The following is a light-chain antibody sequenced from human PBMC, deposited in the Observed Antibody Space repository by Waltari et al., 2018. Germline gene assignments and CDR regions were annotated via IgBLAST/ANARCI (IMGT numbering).Light chain of an antibody. Sequence: EIVLTQSPATLSLSPGERATLSCRASQSVRSFLAWYQQKPGQAPRLLIHDASNRATGIPVRFSGSVSGTDFTLTISSLEPEDXXVYYCQQRINWPLTFGGGTKVEIK. CDR3: QQRINWPLT. V-gene: IGKV3-11*01. CDR1: QSVRSF. J-gene: IGKJ4*01. CDR2: DAS.